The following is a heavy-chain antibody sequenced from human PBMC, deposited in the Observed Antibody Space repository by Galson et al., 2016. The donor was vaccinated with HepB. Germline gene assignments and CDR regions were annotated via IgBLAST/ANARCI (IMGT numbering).Heavy chain of an antibody. V-gene: IGHV1-18*04. Sequence: SVKVSCKASGYTFTSYVINWVRQAPGQGLEWMGWINTDNGNTNYAQKLLGRLTMTTDTSTTTVYMELSGLRSDDTAMYYCARLRNLAHPPGPCDYWGQGSLVTVSS. CDR2: INTDNGNT. J-gene: IGHJ4*02. CDR3: ARLRNLAHPPGPCDY. CDR1: GYTFTSYV. D-gene: IGHD1-14*01.